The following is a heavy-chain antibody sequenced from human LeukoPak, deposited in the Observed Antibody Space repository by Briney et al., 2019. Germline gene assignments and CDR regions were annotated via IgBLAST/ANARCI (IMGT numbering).Heavy chain of an antibody. CDR2: INRDGTST. J-gene: IGHJ4*02. V-gene: IGHV3-74*01. D-gene: IGHD6-19*01. Sequence: GGSLRLSCAASGFTFSSYWMHWVRQAPGKGLVWVSRINRDGTSTSYADSVKGRFTISRDNAKNTVYLQMDSLRAEDTAEYYCARDSVTGDYWGQGTLVTVSS. CDR1: GFTFSSYW. CDR3: ARDSVTGDY.